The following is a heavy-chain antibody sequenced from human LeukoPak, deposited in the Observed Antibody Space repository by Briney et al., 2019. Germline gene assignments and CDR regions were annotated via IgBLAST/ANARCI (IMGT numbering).Heavy chain of an antibody. D-gene: IGHD6-19*01. CDR3: AKGLGRYSSGWYPLYFDY. Sequence: GGSLRLSCAASGFTFSTYAVTWVRQAPGKGLEWVSAISGSGGSTYYADSEKGRFTISRDNSKNTLYLQMNSLRAEDTAVYYCAKGLGRYSSGWYPLYFDYWGQGTLVTVSS. CDR2: ISGSGGST. V-gene: IGHV3-23*01. J-gene: IGHJ4*02. CDR1: GFTFSTYA.